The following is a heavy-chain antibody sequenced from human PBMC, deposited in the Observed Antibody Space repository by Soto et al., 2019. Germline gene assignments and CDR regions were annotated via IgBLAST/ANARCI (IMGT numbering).Heavy chain of an antibody. J-gene: IGHJ4*02. Sequence: QPGGSLRLSCATSGYAFEDYAMHWVRQVPGKGLEWVSLISWDGESTYYADPVKGRFTVSRDNSEKSLYLQMNSVRVDDTALYYCAKVGQLDITTGHAYFDHWGQGTLVTVS. CDR1: GYAFEDYA. V-gene: IGHV3-43D*04. CDR3: AKVGQLDITTGHAYFDH. CDR2: ISWDGEST. D-gene: IGHD5-12*01.